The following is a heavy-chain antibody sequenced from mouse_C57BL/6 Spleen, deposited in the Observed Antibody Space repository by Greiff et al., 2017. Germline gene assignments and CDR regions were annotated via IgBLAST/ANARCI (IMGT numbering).Heavy chain of an antibody. D-gene: IGHD1-1*01. Sequence: VQLQQPGAELVRPGSSVKLSCKASGYTFTSYWMHWVKQRPIQGLEWIGNIDPSDSETHYNQKFKDKATLTVDKSSSTAYMQLSSLTSEDSAVYYCARGRAGYGSSYGYFDVWGTGTTVTVSS. V-gene: IGHV1-52*01. J-gene: IGHJ1*03. CDR3: ARGRAGYGSSYGYFDV. CDR1: GYTFTSYW. CDR2: IDPSDSET.